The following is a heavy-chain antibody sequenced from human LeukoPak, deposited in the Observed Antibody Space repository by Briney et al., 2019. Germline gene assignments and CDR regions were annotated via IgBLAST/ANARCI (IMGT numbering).Heavy chain of an antibody. Sequence: SETLSLTCTVSGGSISSSSYYWGWIRQPPGKGLEWIGSIYYSGSTYYNPSLKSRVTISVDTSKNQFSLKLSSVTAADTAVYCCARDADSSGYYFDYWGQGTLVTVSS. CDR3: ARDADSSGYYFDY. V-gene: IGHV4-39*07. CDR1: GGSISSSSYY. D-gene: IGHD3-22*01. CDR2: IYYSGST. J-gene: IGHJ4*02.